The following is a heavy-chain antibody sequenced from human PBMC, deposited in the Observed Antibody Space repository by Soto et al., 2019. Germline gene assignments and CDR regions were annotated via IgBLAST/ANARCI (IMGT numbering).Heavy chain of an antibody. CDR1: GDSVSSGSNF. V-gene: IGHV4-61*01. CDR3: ARENYHTLNGQTGGFDL. CDR2: IYYSGTT. J-gene: IGHJ5*02. D-gene: IGHD3-9*01. Sequence: SETLSLTCTVSGDSVSSGSNFWSWIRQPPGKELEWIGCIYYSGTTNYNPSLRSRITISIDTSKNQFSLRLSSVTAADTAVYYCARENYHTLNGQTGGFDLWGQGTLVTVSS.